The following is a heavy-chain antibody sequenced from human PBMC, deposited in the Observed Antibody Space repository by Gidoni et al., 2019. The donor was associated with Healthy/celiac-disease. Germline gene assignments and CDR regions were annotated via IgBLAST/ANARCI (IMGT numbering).Heavy chain of an antibody. CDR3: AKDSPAYYYDSSGYQGSYYFDY. CDR1: GFTFSSYA. CDR2: ISGSGGST. D-gene: IGHD3-22*01. Sequence: EVQLLESGGGLVQPGGSLRLSCAASGFTFSSYAMSWVRQAPGKGLEWVSAISGSGGSTYYADSVKGRFTISRDNSKNTLYLQMNSLRAEDTAVYYCAKDSPAYYYDSSGYQGSYYFDYWGQGTLVTVSS. V-gene: IGHV3-23*01. J-gene: IGHJ4*02.